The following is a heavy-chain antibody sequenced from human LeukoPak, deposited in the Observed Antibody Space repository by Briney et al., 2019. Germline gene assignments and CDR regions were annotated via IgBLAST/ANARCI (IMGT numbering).Heavy chain of an antibody. V-gene: IGHV1-69*05. Sequence: SVKVSCKASGGTFSSYAISWVRQAPGQGLEWMGGIIPIFGTANYAQKFQGRVTITTDESTSTAYMELSSLRSEDTAVHYCARGVGTLTYYYDSSGYQPGWFDPWGQGTLVTVSS. J-gene: IGHJ5*02. CDR3: ARGVGTLTYYYDSSGYQPGWFDP. CDR1: GGTFSSYA. CDR2: IIPIFGTA. D-gene: IGHD3-22*01.